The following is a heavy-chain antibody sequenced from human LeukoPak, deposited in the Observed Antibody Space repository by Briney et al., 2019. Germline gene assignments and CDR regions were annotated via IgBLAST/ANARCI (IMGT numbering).Heavy chain of an antibody. Sequence: GGSLRLSCAASGFTFSSYAVHWVRQAPDKGREWVAVISYDGSNKYYADSVKGRFTISRDNSKNTLYLQMNSLRAEDTAVYYCARDGGGYDSSGPRFDYWGQGTLVTVSS. D-gene: IGHD3-22*01. CDR1: GFTFSSYA. V-gene: IGHV3-30-3*01. CDR3: ARDGGGYDSSGPRFDY. CDR2: ISYDGSNK. J-gene: IGHJ4*02.